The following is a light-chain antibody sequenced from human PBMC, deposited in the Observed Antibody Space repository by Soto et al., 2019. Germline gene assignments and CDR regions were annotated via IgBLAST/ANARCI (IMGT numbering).Light chain of an antibody. V-gene: IGLV2-14*01. J-gene: IGLJ2*01. Sequence: QSALTQPASVSGSPGQSITISCTGTSSDVGGYNYVSWYQQHPGKAPKLMIYEVSKRPSGVPDRFSGSKSGTSASLAISGLRSEDEADYYCAAWDDSLSGVVFGGGTKLTVL. CDR2: EVS. CDR1: SSDVGGYNY. CDR3: AAWDDSLSGVV.